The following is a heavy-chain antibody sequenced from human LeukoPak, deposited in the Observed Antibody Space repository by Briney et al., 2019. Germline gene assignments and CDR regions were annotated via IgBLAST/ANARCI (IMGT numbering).Heavy chain of an antibody. J-gene: IGHJ5*01. D-gene: IGHD6-13*01. V-gene: IGHV3-23*01. CDR1: GFTFSSYA. CDR2: ISGNSVST. Sequence: GGSLRLSCAASGFTFSSYAMSWVRQAPGKGLEWVSGISGNSVSTYYADSVKGRFTISRDNSKNTLFLQMSSLRAEDTAVYYCARAYSSSWYDFWGQGTLVTVSS. CDR3: ARAYSSSWYDF.